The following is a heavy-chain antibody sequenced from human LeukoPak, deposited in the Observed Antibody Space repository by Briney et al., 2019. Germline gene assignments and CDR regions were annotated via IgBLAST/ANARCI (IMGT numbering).Heavy chain of an antibody. CDR3: AKYGSGSYYSLAFGY. CDR2: INPNSGGT. Sequence: ASVKVSCKASGYTFTGYYIHWVRQAPGQGLEWMGWINPNSGGTNYAQKFQGRVTMTRDTSISPAYMELSRLRSDDTAVYYCAKYGSGSYYSLAFGYWGQGTLVTVSS. D-gene: IGHD3-10*01. CDR1: GYTFTGYY. J-gene: IGHJ4*02. V-gene: IGHV1-2*02.